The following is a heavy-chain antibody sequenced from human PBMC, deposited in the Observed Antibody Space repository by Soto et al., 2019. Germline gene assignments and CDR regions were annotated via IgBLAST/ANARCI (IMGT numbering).Heavy chain of an antibody. CDR2: IWYDGSNK. J-gene: IGHJ6*02. V-gene: IGHV3-33*01. CDR1: GFTFSSYG. Sequence: GGSLRLSCAASGFTFSSYGMHWVRQAPGKGLEWVAVIWYDGSNKYYADSVKGRFTISRDNSKNTLYLQMNSLRAEDTAVYYCAREGGELKSYYYYGMDVWGQGTTVTVSS. D-gene: IGHD3-10*01. CDR3: AREGGELKSYYYYGMDV.